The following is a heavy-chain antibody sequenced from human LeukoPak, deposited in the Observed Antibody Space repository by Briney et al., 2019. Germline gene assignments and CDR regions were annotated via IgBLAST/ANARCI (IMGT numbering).Heavy chain of an antibody. CDR3: ARSGPYYYDSSGYYETPLFDY. CDR1: GYTFTGYH. CDR2: INPNRGGT. V-gene: IGHV1-2*02. J-gene: IGHJ4*02. Sequence: ASVKDSCKASGYTFTGYHMHWVRQAPGQGLEWIGWINPNRGGTHYAQKLQGRVTMTRDTSSSKAYMELRSLRSHDTAVYYCARSGPYYYDSSGYYETPLFDYWGQGTLVTVSS. D-gene: IGHD3-22*01.